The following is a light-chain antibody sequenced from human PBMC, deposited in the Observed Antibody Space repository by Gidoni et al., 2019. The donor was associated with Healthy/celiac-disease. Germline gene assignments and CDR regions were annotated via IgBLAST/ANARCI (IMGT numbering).Light chain of an antibody. CDR3: SSYAGSNNWV. CDR2: EVS. J-gene: IGLJ3*02. CDR1: SSDVAGYNY. V-gene: IGLV2-8*01. Sequence: SALPHPPSPSEPPGQPVTISCTGTSSDVAGYNYVSCYQQHPGQAPKLMIYEVSKRPSGVPDRVSGSKSGNTASLTVSGPQAEDDADYYCSSYAGSNNWVFGGGTKLXV.